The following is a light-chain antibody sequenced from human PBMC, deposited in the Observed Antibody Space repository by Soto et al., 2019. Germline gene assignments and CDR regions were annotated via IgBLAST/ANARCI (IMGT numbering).Light chain of an antibody. CDR3: SSYTSSRTPA. CDR2: DVS. J-gene: IGLJ2*01. CDR1: SSDVGGYNY. V-gene: IGLV2-14*01. Sequence: QSVLTQPASVSGSPGQSITISCTGTSSDVGGYNYVSWYQQHPGKAPKLMIYDVSNRPSGVSNRFSGSKSGNTASLTISGLQAEDEADYYCSSYTSSRTPAFGGGTQLNV.